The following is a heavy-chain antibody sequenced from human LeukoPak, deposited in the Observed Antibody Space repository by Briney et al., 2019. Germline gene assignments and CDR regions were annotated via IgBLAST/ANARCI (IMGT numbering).Heavy chain of an antibody. Sequence: ASVKVSCKTSGYTFTGYNMHWVRQAPGQGLEWLGRITLNNGATGYAQKFQGRVTMTRDTSISTVYMELSRLRSDDTAVYYCATDKGYRNYFDYWGQGTLVTVSS. CDR3: ATDKGYRNYFDY. CDR2: ITLNNGAT. J-gene: IGHJ4*02. V-gene: IGHV1-2*06. CDR1: GYTFTGYN. D-gene: IGHD5-12*01.